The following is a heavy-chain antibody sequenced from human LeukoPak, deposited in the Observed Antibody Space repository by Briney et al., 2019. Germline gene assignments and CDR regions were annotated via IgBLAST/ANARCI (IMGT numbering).Heavy chain of an antibody. CDR1: GFTFSSYW. CDR2: IRQNGVEK. J-gene: IGHJ5*02. CDR3: ARLLGESTIYDL. V-gene: IGHV3-7*01. D-gene: IGHD3-16*01. Sequence: GGSLRLSCAASGFTFSSYWMSWVRQAPGKGLEWVASIRQNGVEKHYVDSVKGRFIISRDNAENSVSLQMNSLRDEDTAMYYCARLLGESTIYDLWGQGTLVTVSS.